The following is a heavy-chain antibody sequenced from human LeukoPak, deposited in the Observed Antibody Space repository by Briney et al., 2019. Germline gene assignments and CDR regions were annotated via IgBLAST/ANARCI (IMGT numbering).Heavy chain of an antibody. J-gene: IGHJ3*02. CDR3: AKAATGTRNAFDI. V-gene: IGHV3-53*05. Sequence: GGSLRLSCAASGFTVSSNYMSWVRQAPGKGLEWVSVIYSGGNTFYADFVKGRITISRDNSKNTLYLQMNSLRAEDTAVYYCAKAATGTRNAFDIWGQGTMVTVSS. CDR2: IYSGGNT. D-gene: IGHD6-13*01. CDR1: GFTVSSNY.